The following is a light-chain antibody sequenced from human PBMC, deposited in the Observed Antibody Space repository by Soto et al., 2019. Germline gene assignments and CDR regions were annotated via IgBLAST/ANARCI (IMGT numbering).Light chain of an antibody. CDR1: QGISNY. V-gene: IGKV1-27*01. CDR2: AAS. J-gene: IGKJ1*01. CDR3: QKYNSAAWT. Sequence: DIQMTQSPSSLSASVGDRATITCRASQGISNYLAWYQQKPGKVPKLLIYAASTLQSGIPSRFSGSGSGTDFTLTISSLQPEDVATYYCQKYNSAAWTFGQGTKVEIK.